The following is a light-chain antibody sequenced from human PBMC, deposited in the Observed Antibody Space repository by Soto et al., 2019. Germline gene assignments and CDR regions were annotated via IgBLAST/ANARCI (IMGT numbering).Light chain of an antibody. Sequence: QSVLTQPPSVSGAPGQTVTISCTGSSSNIGAGYEVHWYHQIPGTAPKLLVSANKNRPSGVPDRLSASKSGTSASLAITGLQAEDEADYYCCSYGGSYSLVVFGGGTKLTVL. CDR1: SSNIGAGYE. CDR3: CSYGGSYSLVV. CDR2: ANK. J-gene: IGLJ2*01. V-gene: IGLV1-40*01.